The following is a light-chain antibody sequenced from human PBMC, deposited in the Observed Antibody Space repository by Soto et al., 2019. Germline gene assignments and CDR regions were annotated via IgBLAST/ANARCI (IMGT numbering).Light chain of an antibody. J-gene: IGLJ1*01. CDR2: END. CDR1: SPNIGNNY. CDR3: GTWDSSLNYYV. V-gene: IGLV1-51*02. Sequence: QSVLTQPPSVSSAPGQKGPLSCLGSSPNIGNNYVSWFQQLPGTAPKLLIYENDKRPPGIPDRFSGSKSGTSATLGITGLQTGDEADYYCGTWDSSLNYYVFGTGTKVTVL.